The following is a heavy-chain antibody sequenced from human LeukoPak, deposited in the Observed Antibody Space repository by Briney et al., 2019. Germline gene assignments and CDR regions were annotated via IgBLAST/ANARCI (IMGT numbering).Heavy chain of an antibody. Sequence: SETLSLTCTVSGGSISSYYWSSIRQPPGKRLEWIGYIYYSGSTNYNPSLKSRVTISVDTSKNQFSLKLSSVTAADTAVYYCARVEWFGESDDAFDIWGQGTMVTVSS. CDR2: IYYSGST. J-gene: IGHJ3*02. CDR3: ARVEWFGESDDAFDI. CDR1: GGSISSYY. V-gene: IGHV4-59*01. D-gene: IGHD3-10*01.